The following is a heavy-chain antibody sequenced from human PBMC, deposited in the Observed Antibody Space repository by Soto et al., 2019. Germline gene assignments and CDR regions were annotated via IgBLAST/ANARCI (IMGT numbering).Heavy chain of an antibody. D-gene: IGHD6-19*01. V-gene: IGHV4-59*01. CDR1: GGSISSYY. CDR3: ARDVYSSGSETFDY. Sequence: SETLSLTCTVSGGSISSYYWSWIRQPPGKGLEWIGYIYYSGSTNYNPSLKSRVTISVDTSKNQFSLKLSSVTAADTAVYYCARDVYSSGSETFDYWGQGTLVTVSS. CDR2: IYYSGST. J-gene: IGHJ4*02.